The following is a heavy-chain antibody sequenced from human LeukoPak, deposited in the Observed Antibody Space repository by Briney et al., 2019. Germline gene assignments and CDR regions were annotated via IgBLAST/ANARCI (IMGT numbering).Heavy chain of an antibody. Sequence: SETLSLTCTVSGGSISSYYWSWIRQPPGKGLEWIGYIYYSGSTNYNPSLKSRVTISVDTSKNQFSLKLSSVTAVDTAVYYCARVPIYYYDSSPTGPLYYFDYWGQGTLVTVSS. D-gene: IGHD3-22*01. J-gene: IGHJ4*02. CDR3: ARVPIYYYDSSPTGPLYYFDY. CDR2: IYYSGST. V-gene: IGHV4-59*01. CDR1: GGSISSYY.